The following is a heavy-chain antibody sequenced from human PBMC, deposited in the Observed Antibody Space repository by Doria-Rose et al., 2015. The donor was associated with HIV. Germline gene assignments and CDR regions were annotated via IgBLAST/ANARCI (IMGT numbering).Heavy chain of an antibody. D-gene: IGHD3-3*01. V-gene: IGHV3-9*01. J-gene: IGHJ6*03. CDR2: ISWDSGAK. CDR1: GFSFESYA. CDR3: AKAPIIGPKYYCYMDV. Sequence: VQLVQSGGGLVQPGRSLRLSCVGSGFSFESYAMHWVRLAPGKGLEWVAGISWDSGAKGNAGSVEDRFTISRDNAKKSVYLEMRSLRPEDAACYYCAKAPIIGPKYYCYMDVWGKGTSVTVSS.